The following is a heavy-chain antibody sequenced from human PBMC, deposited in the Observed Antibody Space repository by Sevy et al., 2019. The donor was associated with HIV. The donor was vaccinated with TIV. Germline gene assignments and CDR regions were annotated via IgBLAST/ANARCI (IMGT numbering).Heavy chain of an antibody. J-gene: IGHJ4*02. CDR1: GFTFDDYG. V-gene: IGHV3-9*01. CDR2: INWNSGSI. Sequence: GGSLRLSCAASGFTFDDYGMHWVRQVPGKGLEWVSGINWNSGSIGYADSVKGRFTISRDNAKNSLYLQMNSLRAEDTALYYCAKDMVGGGGLGKGFDYWGQGTLVTVSS. D-gene: IGHD2-15*01. CDR3: AKDMVGGGGLGKGFDY.